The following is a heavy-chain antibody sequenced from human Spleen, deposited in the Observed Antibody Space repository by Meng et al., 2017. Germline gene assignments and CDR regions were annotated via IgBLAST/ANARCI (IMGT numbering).Heavy chain of an antibody. J-gene: IGHJ4*02. Sequence: QVQLVQSGAEVRKPGASVRVSCKASGYHFAGYIIHWVRQAHGQRLEWMGSINAGNGDTKYLKNFQGRLTITRDRSASTVYMELTSLGSEDTAVYFCARETYCGGECYPLDYWGQGSLVTVSS. D-gene: IGHD2-21*01. CDR3: ARETYCGGECYPLDY. CDR1: GYHFAGYI. CDR2: INAGNGDT. V-gene: IGHV1-3*01.